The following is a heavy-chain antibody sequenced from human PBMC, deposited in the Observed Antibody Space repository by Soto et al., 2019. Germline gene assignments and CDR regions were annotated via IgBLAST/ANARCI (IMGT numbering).Heavy chain of an antibody. J-gene: IGHJ6*02. CDR2: INAGNGNT. CDR3: ARSYYYDSNGYIAIGFYYYYGMDV. Sequence: ASVKVSCKASGYTFTSYAMHWVRQAPGQRLEWMGWINAGNGNTKYSQKFQGRVTITRDTSASTAYMELSSLRSEDTAVYYCARSYYYDSNGYIAIGFYYYYGMDVWGQGTTVTVSS. V-gene: IGHV1-3*01. CDR1: GYTFTSYA. D-gene: IGHD3-22*01.